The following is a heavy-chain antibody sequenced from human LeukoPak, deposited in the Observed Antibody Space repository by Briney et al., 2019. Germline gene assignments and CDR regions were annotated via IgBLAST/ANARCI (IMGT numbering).Heavy chain of an antibody. CDR2: IKQDGSEK. V-gene: IGHV3-7*03. Sequence: PGGSLRLSCVASGFTFSSYWMSWVRQAPGKGLEWVADIKQDGSEKYYVDSIKGRFTISRDNAKNSLYLQMNSLRAEDTAVYYCARGYYYGSGSYLGYWGRGTLVTVSS. D-gene: IGHD3-10*01. CDR1: GFTFSSYW. CDR3: ARGYYYGSGSYLGY. J-gene: IGHJ4*02.